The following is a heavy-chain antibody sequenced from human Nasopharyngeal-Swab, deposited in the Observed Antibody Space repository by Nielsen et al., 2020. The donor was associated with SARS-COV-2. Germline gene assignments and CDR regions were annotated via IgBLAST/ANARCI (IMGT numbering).Heavy chain of an antibody. D-gene: IGHD3-3*01. CDR2: IYYSGSA. V-gene: IGHV4-59*01. J-gene: IGHJ3*02. Sequence: SETLSLTCTVSGVSFSSYYWSWIRQPPGKGLEWIGYIYYSGSANYNPSLKSRVTISVDTSKNQFSLKLRSVTAADTAVYYCARGGGLGYYDFWSGYSQTSDAFDIWGQGTMVTVSS. CDR3: ARGGGLGYYDFWSGYSQTSDAFDI. CDR1: GVSFSSYY.